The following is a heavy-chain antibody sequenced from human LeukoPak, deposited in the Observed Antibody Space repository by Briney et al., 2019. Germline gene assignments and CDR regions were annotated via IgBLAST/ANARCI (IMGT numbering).Heavy chain of an antibody. CDR1: GGSIRSGRYY. D-gene: IGHD2-2*03. J-gene: IGHJ5*02. Sequence: SETLSLTCTVSGGSIRSGRYYWGWIRQPPGKGLEWIASISYDGNTYYNPSLKNRVTISVDTSKNQFSLKLSSVTAADTAVFYCAIHGSCTSTSCSRWFDPWGQGTLVTVSS. CDR2: ISYDGNT. CDR3: AIHGSCTSTSCSRWFDP. V-gene: IGHV4-39*01.